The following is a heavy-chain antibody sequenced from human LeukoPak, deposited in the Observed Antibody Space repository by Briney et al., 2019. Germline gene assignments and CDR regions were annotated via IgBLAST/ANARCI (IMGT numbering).Heavy chain of an antibody. J-gene: IGHJ4*02. Sequence: GESLKISCQGSGYSFTTYWIAWVRQMPGKGLEWMGIIYPDDSDTRYSPSFQGQVTISADKSISTAYLQWSSLKASDTAMYYCARHKTARLAGDYWGQGTLVTVSS. CDR3: ARHKTARLAGDY. CDR2: IYPDDSDT. V-gene: IGHV5-51*01. D-gene: IGHD6-6*01. CDR1: GYSFTTYW.